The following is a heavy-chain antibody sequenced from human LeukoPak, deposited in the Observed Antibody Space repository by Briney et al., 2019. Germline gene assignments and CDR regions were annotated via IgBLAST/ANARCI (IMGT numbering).Heavy chain of an antibody. D-gene: IGHD3-22*01. V-gene: IGHV1-3*01. J-gene: IGHJ4*02. CDR2: INAGNGNT. Sequence: GGSLRLSCAASGFTFSTYAMSWVRQAPGQRLEWMGWINAGNGNTKYSQKFQGRVTITRDTSASTAYMELSSLRSEDTAVYYCARSYYDSSGSDFDYWGQGTLVTVSS. CDR3: ARSYYDSSGSDFDY. CDR1: GFTFSTYA.